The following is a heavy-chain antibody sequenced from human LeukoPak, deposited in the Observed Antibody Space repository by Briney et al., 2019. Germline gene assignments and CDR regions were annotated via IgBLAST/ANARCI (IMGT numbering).Heavy chain of an antibody. V-gene: IGHV3-23*01. Sequence: GGSLRLSCAASGFTFSSYVMTWVRQPPGKGLEWVSAISGVGDNTFYTDSVKGRFTISRDTSNNTLYLQMNSLRAEDTAVYYCAKDPMVRGSTYDYWGQGTLVTVSS. J-gene: IGHJ4*02. D-gene: IGHD3-10*01. CDR2: ISGVGDNT. CDR1: GFTFSSYV. CDR3: AKDPMVRGSTYDY.